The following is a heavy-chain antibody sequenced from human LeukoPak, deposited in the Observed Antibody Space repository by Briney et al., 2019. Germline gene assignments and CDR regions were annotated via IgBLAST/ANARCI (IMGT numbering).Heavy chain of an antibody. J-gene: IGHJ4*02. CDR2: IIPILGIA. CDR1: GGTFSSYA. V-gene: IGHV1-69*04. CDR3: ARAGSSGWQDTVFDY. D-gene: IGHD6-19*01. Sequence: GASVKVSCKASGGTFSSYAISWVRQAPGQGLEWMGRIIPILGIANYAQKFQGRVTITADKSTSTAYMELSSLRSEDTAVYYCARAGSSGWQDTVFDYWGQGTLVTVSS.